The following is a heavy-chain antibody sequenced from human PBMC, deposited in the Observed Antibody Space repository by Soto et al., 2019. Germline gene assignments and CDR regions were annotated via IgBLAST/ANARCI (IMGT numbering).Heavy chain of an antibody. D-gene: IGHD2-21*02. CDR3: ARDQYKSALTAPNFDY. Sequence: GGSLRLSCAASGFTFSSYSMNWVRQAPGKGLEWVSSISSSSSYIYYADSVKGRFTISRDNAKNSLYLQMNSLRAEDTAVYYCARDQYKSALTAPNFDYWGQGTLVTVSS. V-gene: IGHV3-21*01. CDR1: GFTFSSYS. CDR2: ISSSSSYI. J-gene: IGHJ4*02.